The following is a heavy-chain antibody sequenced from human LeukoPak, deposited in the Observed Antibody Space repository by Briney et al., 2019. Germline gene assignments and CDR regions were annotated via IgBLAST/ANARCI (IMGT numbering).Heavy chain of an antibody. Sequence: GASVKVSCKASGYSFTGYYIHWVRQAPGLGFEWLGWINPDSGGTNYPLKFQGRVTMSRDTSISTAYMELNSLTSDDTAVYYCARDHVLTGYWGIFDYWGQGTLVTVSS. CDR3: ARDHVLTGYWGIFDY. D-gene: IGHD3-9*01. V-gene: IGHV1-2*02. J-gene: IGHJ4*02. CDR1: GYSFTGYY. CDR2: INPDSGGT.